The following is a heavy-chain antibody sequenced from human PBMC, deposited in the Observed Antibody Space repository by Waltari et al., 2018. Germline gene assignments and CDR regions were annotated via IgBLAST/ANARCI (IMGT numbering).Heavy chain of an antibody. CDR1: GGSISSYY. D-gene: IGHD3-3*01. J-gene: IGHJ2*01. CDR3: ARGRMYYDFWSGTSPGYFDL. V-gene: IGHV4-34*01. Sequence: QVQLQESGPGLVKPSETLSLTCTVSGGSISSYYWSWIRQPPGKGLEWIGEINHSGSTNYNPSLKSRVTISVDTSKNQFSLKLSSVTAADTAVYYCARGRMYYDFWSGTSPGYFDLWGRGTLVTVSS. CDR2: INHSGST.